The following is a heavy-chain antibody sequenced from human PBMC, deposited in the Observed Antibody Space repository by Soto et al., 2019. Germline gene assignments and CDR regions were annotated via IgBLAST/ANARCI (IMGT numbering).Heavy chain of an antibody. D-gene: IGHD3-16*02. V-gene: IGHV3-48*02. J-gene: IGHJ6*02. Sequence: GASLRLSCAASGFTFSSYSMNWVRQAPGKGLEWVSYISSSSSTIYYADSVKGRFTISRDNAKNSLYLQMNSLRDEDTAVYYCARDYRLGPYYYYYGMDVWGQGTTVTVSS. CDR2: ISSSSSTI. CDR1: GFTFSSYS. CDR3: ARDYRLGPYYYYYGMDV.